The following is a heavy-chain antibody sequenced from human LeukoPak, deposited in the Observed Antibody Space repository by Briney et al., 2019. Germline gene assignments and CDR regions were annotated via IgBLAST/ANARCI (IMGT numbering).Heavy chain of an antibody. V-gene: IGHV3-21*01. CDR2: ISSSSSYI. D-gene: IGHD2-15*01. CDR1: GFTFSTYS. Sequence: GGSLRLSCAASGFTFSTYSMNWVRQAPGEGLEWVSSISSSSSYIYYADSVKGRFTISRDNAKNSLYLQMNSLRAEDTAVYYCARDDCSGGSCYFGYWAREPWSPSPQ. J-gene: IGHJ4*02. CDR3: ARDDCSGGSCYFGY.